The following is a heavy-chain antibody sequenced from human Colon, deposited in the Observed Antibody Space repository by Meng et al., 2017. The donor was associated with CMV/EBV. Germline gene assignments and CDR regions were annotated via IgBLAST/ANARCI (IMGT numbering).Heavy chain of an antibody. Sequence: GESLKISRKGSGYSFTNYWIAWVRQMPGKGLEWMGTIFPGASETRYSPSFQGQVTISADKSISTAYLQWTRLKASDTAIYYCARGVVSTPFDYWGQGTLVTVSS. CDR3: ARGVVSTPFDY. CDR1: GYSFTNYW. V-gene: IGHV5-51*01. D-gene: IGHD2-15*01. CDR2: IFPGASET. J-gene: IGHJ4*02.